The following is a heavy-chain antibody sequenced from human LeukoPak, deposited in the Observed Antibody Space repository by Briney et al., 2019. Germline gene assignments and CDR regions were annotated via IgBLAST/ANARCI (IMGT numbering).Heavy chain of an antibody. Sequence: NSSETLSLTCTVSGASISSYYWSWIRQPPGKGLEWIGYIYYSGSTNYNPSLKSRVSISVDTSKNQFSLKLSSVTAADTAVYYCARGVYYDSNDAFDIWGQGTMVTVSS. CDR1: GASISSYY. D-gene: IGHD3-22*01. J-gene: IGHJ3*02. CDR3: ARGVYYDSNDAFDI. V-gene: IGHV4-59*01. CDR2: IYYSGST.